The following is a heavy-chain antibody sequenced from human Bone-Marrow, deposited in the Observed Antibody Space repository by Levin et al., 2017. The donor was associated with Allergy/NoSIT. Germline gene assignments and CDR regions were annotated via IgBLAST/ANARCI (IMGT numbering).Heavy chain of an antibody. D-gene: IGHD5-12*01. CDR2: IIPIFGTA. CDR3: ARDLGYSAYVSDGMDV. J-gene: IGHJ6*02. V-gene: IGHV1-69*13. Sequence: SVKVSCKASGGIFSSYAISWVRQAPGQGLEWMGGIIPIFGTANYAQKFQGRVTITADESTSTAYMELSSLRSEDTAVYYCARDLGYSAYVSDGMDVWGQGTTVTVSS. CDR1: GGIFSSYA.